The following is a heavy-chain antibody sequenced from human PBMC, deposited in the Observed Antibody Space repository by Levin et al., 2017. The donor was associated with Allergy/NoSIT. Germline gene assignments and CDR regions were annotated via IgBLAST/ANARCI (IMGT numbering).Heavy chain of an antibody. D-gene: IGHD3-10*01. J-gene: IGHJ4*02. CDR2: IKQDGSEK. V-gene: IGHV3-7*01. Sequence: GESLKISCAASGFTFSSYWMSWVRQAPGKGLEWVANIKQDGSEKYYVDSVKGRFTISRDNAKNSLYLQMNSLRAEDTAVYYCARDLSTPFGEYYFDYWGQGTLVTVSS. CDR3: ARDLSTPFGEYYFDY. CDR1: GFTFSSYW.